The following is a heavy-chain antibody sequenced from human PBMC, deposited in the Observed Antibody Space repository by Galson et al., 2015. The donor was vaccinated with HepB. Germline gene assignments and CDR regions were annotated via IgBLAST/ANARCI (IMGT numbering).Heavy chain of an antibody. CDR1: GYTLTELS. CDR3: ATGDGYDILTGPFDY. CDR2: FDPEDGET. J-gene: IGHJ4*02. D-gene: IGHD3-9*01. Sequence: SVKVSCKVSGYTLTELSMHWVRQAPGKGLEWMGGFDPEDGETIYAQKFQGRVTMTEDTSTDTAYMELSSLRSEDTAVYYCATGDGYDILTGPFDYWGQGTLVTVSS. V-gene: IGHV1-24*01.